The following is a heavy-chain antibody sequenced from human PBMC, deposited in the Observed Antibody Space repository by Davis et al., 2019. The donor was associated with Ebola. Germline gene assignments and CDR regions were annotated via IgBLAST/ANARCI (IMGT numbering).Heavy chain of an antibody. CDR2: IYYSGST. CDR1: GGSISSYY. CDR3: ARVGNGGSAWYFDL. D-gene: IGHD2-8*01. V-gene: IGHV4-59*12. J-gene: IGHJ2*01. Sequence: SETLSLTCTVSGGSISSYYWSWIRQPPGKGQEWIGYIYYSGSTNYNPSLKSRITMSVDTSKNQFSLRLTSVTAADTAVYYCARVGNGGSAWYFDLWGRGSLVTVSS.